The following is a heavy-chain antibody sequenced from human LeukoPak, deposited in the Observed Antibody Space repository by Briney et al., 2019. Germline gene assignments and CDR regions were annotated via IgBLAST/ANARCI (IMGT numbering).Heavy chain of an antibody. CDR1: GGSISSNSYY. CDR3: AREGGPYRPLDY. J-gene: IGHJ4*02. V-gene: IGHV4-39*07. CDR2: IYHSGST. Sequence: SETLSLTCTVSGGSISSNSYYWGWIRQPPGKGLEWIGSIYHSGSTYYNPSLKSRVTISVDTSNNQFSLKLTSVTAADTAVYYCAREGGPYRPLDYSGQGTLVTVSS.